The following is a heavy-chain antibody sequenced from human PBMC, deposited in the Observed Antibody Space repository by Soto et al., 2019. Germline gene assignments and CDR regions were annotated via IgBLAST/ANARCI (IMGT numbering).Heavy chain of an antibody. J-gene: IGHJ6*02. CDR2: IKMKSEGATR. Sequence: EVKLVESGGGLVTPGGSLRLSCAASGFTFSNAWMNWVRQAPGKGLEWVGLIKMKSEGATRHYAALVNGRFTISRDDSKSTLYLQMSSLKTEDTAVYYCTTLGSHYYYHNFDVWGQGTTVTVSS. CDR1: GFTFSNAW. CDR3: TTLGSHYYYHNFDV. V-gene: IGHV3-15*07.